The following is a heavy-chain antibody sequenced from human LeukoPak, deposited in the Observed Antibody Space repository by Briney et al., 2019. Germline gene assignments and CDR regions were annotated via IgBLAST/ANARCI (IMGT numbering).Heavy chain of an antibody. CDR3: ARGDVGWFGEFDDAFDI. Sequence: SETLSLTCAVSGGSISSSNWWSWVRQPPGKGLEWIGEIYHSGSTNYNPSLKSRVTISVDTSKNQFSLKLSSVTAADTAVYYCARGDVGWFGEFDDAFDIWGQGTMVTVSS. D-gene: IGHD3-10*01. V-gene: IGHV4-4*02. J-gene: IGHJ3*02. CDR2: IYHSGST. CDR1: GGSISSSNW.